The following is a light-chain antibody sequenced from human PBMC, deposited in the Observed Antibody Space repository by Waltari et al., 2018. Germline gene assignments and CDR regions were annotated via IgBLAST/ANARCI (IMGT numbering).Light chain of an antibody. CDR2: DDN. CDR3: CSYAGSYTWV. J-gene: IGLJ3*02. Sequence: SALTQPASVSGSPGQSITISCTGTSSDVGNNNLVSWYQQYPAKAPKVMIYDDNRRPSRVSVRFSGSKSGNTASLTISGVQAEDESDYYCCSYAGSYTWVFGGGTKLTVL. CDR1: SSDVGNNNL. V-gene: IGLV2-23*01.